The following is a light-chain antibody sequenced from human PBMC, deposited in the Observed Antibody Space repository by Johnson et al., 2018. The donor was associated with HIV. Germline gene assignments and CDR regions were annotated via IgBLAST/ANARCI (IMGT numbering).Light chain of an antibody. J-gene: IGLJ1*01. CDR2: ENN. CDR1: SSNIANNY. V-gene: IGLV1-51*02. CDR3: GTWDSSLSAYV. Sequence: QSVLTQPPSVSAAPGQRVTISCSGSSSNIANNYISWYQQFPGTAPKLLIYENNKRPSGIPDRFSASKSGASATLGITGLQTGDEADYYCGTWDSSLSAYVVGTGTKVTVL.